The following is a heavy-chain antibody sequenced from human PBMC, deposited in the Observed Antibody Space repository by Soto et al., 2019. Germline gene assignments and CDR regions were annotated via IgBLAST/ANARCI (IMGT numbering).Heavy chain of an antibody. V-gene: IGHV3-23*01. J-gene: IGHJ6*02. CDR3: VTCPYCTDGSINSISAAPKMDA. CDR1: GLTFPTYA. Sequence: EVQLLESGGGLTQPGGSLRLSCTASGLTFPTYAMNWVRVAQGKGLEWGAGIDARGLYTSYAGSLNGRFTISRDNSRNTVYLHMNSIRADDTALYSCVTCPYCTDGSINSISAAPKMDACGQGTTVSVS. CDR2: IDARGLYT. D-gene: IGHD3-22*01.